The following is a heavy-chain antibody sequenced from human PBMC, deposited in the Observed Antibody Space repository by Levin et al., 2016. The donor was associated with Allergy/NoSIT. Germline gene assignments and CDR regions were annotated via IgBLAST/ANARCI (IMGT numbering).Heavy chain of an antibody. D-gene: IGHD1-26*01. Sequence: WIRQPPGKGLEWIGSIYYSGSTYYNPSLKSRVTISVDTSKNQFSLKLSSVTAADTAVYYCARLMWELRYFGQYYYYGMDVWGQGTTVTVSS. CDR2: IYYSGST. V-gene: IGHV4-39*01. CDR3: ARLMWELRYFGQYYYYGMDV. J-gene: IGHJ6*02.